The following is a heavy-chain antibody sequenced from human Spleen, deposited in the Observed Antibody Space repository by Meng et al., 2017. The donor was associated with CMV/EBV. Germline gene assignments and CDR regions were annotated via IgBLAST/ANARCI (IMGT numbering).Heavy chain of an antibody. J-gene: IGHJ4*02. CDR3: ARIDPRGY. CDR2: IQSDGTT. Sequence: GGSLRLSCAASTFTVSSHYMSWVRQAPGKGLEWVSLIQSDGTTYYADSVKGRFTISRDNAKNSLYLQMNSLRAEDTAVYYCARIDPRGYWGQGTLVTVSS. V-gene: IGHV3-53*01. CDR1: TFTVSSHY.